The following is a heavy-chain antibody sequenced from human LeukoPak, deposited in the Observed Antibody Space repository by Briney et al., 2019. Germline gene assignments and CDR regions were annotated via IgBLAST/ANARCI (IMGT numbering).Heavy chain of an antibody. CDR3: AKDSGTDAFDI. D-gene: IGHD1-14*01. CDR2: IYSGGST. J-gene: IGHJ3*02. Sequence: GGSLRLSCAASGFTVSSNYMSWVRQAPGMGLEWVSVIYSGGSTYYADSVKGRFTISRDNSKNTLYLQMNSLRAEDTAVYYCAKDSGTDAFDIWGQGTMVTVSS. V-gene: IGHV3-53*01. CDR1: GFTVSSNY.